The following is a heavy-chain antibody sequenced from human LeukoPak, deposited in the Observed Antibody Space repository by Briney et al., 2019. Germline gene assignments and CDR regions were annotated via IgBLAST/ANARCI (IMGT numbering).Heavy chain of an antibody. CDR3: ARDDYYDSSGYYYEYYFDY. CDR2: ISNSSSYI. D-gene: IGHD3-22*01. V-gene: IGHV3-21*01. CDR1: GFTFSSYS. Sequence: GGSLRLSCAASGFTFSSYSMNWVRQAPGKGLEWVSSISNSSSYIYYADSVKGRFTISRDNAKNSLYLQMNSLRAEDTAVYYCARDDYYDSSGYYYEYYFDYWGQGTLVTVSS. J-gene: IGHJ4*02.